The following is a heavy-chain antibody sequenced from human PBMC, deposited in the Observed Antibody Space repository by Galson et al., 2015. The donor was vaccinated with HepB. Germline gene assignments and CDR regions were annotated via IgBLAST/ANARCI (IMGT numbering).Heavy chain of an antibody. J-gene: IGHJ4*02. CDR3: VRSLRGWFDY. D-gene: IGHD3-10*01. CDR2: IGSTGGYI. Sequence: SLRLSCAASGFTFSTYIMNWVRQAPGKGLEWVSSIGSTGGYICYAESVKGRFTISRDNAKNSLFLQMSSLRAEDTAVYYCVRSLRGWFDYWGQGTLATVSS. V-gene: IGHV3-21*01. CDR1: GFTFSTYI.